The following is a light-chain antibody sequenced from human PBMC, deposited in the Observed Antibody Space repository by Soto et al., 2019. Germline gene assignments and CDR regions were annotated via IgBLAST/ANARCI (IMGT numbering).Light chain of an antibody. CDR2: DAS. Sequence: DIQMTQSPSTLSASVGDRVTITCRASHSFSSWLAWYQHKPGKDPKLLIYDASSLESGVPSRVSGSGSGTEFTLTISSLQADDFATDDCQQYNSDSLFGQGTKLEIK. V-gene: IGKV1-5*01. CDR3: QQYNSDSL. J-gene: IGKJ2*01. CDR1: HSFSSW.